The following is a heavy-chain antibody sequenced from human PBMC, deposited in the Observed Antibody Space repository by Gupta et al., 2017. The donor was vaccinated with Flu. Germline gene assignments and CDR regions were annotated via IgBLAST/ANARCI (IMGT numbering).Heavy chain of an antibody. Sequence: QVQLVQAGCEVRKPGSSVKVSCHASGGPFSNFAITRARQAPGQGPEWMGGIVPTVGKPNDAQKFQGRVTITADKSSSKAYMDLSRVKNNDTAVYDCAGHYYADFRRYYYYGMDVWGQGTLVTVSS. CDR1: GGPFSNFA. CDR3: AGHYYADFRRYYYYGMDV. V-gene: IGHV1-69*06. D-gene: IGHD3-22*01. J-gene: IGHJ6*02. CDR2: IVPTVGKP.